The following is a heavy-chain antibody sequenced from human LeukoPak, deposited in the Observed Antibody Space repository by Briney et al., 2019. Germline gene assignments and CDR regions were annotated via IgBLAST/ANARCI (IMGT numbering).Heavy chain of an antibody. CDR3: ASGSPAGDY. CDR1: GFTFSSYW. CDR2: INSDGSST. J-gene: IGHJ4*02. D-gene: IGHD1-26*01. Sequence: GGSLRLSCAASGFTFSSYWMHWVRQAPGKGLVWVSRINSDGSSTSYADSVKGRFTISRDNAKSTLHLQMNSLTAEDTAVYYCASGSPAGDYWGQGTLVTVSS. V-gene: IGHV3-74*01.